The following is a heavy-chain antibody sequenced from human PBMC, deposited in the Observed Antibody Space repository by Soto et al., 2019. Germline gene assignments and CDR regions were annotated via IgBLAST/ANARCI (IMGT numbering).Heavy chain of an antibody. CDR1: GYTFTSYG. J-gene: IGHJ6*02. V-gene: IGHV1-18*01. CDR2: ISAFNGQT. Sequence: ASVKVSCKASGYTFTSYGVSWVRQAPGQGLEWMGWISAFNGQTNYIQKVQGRVTLTTEASTSTAYMELRSLRSDDTAVYYCARGGDYYYGLDVWGQVTTVTVSS. D-gene: IGHD3-16*01. CDR3: ARGGDYYYGLDV.